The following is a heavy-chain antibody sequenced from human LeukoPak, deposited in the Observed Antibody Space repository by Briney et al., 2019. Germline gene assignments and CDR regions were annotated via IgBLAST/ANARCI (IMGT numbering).Heavy chain of an antibody. J-gene: IGHJ3*02. CDR1: GYTFTGYY. D-gene: IGHD1-1*01. Sequence: ASVKVSCKASGYTFTGYYIHWVRQAPGQGLEWMGWINPNSGGTNYAQKFQGRVTMTRDTSISTAYMELSRLRSDDTAVYYCARTRQAGRAFDIWGQGTMVTVSS. CDR3: ARTRQAGRAFDI. V-gene: IGHV1-2*02. CDR2: INPNSGGT.